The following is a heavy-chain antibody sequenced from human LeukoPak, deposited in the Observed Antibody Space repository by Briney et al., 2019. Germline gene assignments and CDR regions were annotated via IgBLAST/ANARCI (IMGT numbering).Heavy chain of an antibody. CDR3: ARHNEWAVPAPDY. Sequence: GESLKISCKGSGYSFTSYWISWVRQMPGKGLEWMGIIYPGDSDTRYSPSFQGQVTISADKSISTAYLRWSSLKASDTAMYYCARHNEWAVPAPDYWGQGTLVTVSS. CDR2: IYPGDSDT. D-gene: IGHD1-26*01. J-gene: IGHJ4*02. CDR1: GYSFTSYW. V-gene: IGHV5-51*01.